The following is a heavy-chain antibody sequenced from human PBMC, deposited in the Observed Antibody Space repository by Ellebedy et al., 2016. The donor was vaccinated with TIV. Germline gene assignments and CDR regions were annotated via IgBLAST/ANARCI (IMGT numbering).Heavy chain of an antibody. CDR3: VTRGYSGYDYFDY. J-gene: IGHJ4*02. CDR1: GYSFIGYY. V-gene: IGHV1-2*02. CDR2: INPNNGGT. Sequence: ASVKVSCXASGYSFIGYYMHWVRQAPGQGLEWMGWINPNNGGTNSAQKFQGRVTMTRDASISTAYMELSRLRSDDTAVYYCVTRGYSGYDYFDYWGQGTLVTVSP. D-gene: IGHD5-12*01.